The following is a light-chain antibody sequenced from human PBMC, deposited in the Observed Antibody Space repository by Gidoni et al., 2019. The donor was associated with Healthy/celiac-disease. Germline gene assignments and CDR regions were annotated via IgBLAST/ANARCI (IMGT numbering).Light chain of an antibody. J-gene: IGLJ2*01. CDR2: DNN. V-gene: IGLV1-51*01. Sequence: QSVLTQPPSASAAPGQKVTISCSGSSSNIGNNYVSWYQQLPGTAPKLLIYDNNKRPSGIPDRFSGSKSGTSATLGITGRQTGDEADYYCGTWDSSLSALFGGGTKLTVL. CDR3: GTWDSSLSAL. CDR1: SSNIGNNY.